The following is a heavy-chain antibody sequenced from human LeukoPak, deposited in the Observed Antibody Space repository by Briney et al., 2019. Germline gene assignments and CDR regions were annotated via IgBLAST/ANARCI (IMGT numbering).Heavy chain of an antibody. CDR2: IYYSGST. CDR3: ARTSGYSYGYGFDY. J-gene: IGHJ4*02. V-gene: IGHV4-59*01. D-gene: IGHD5-18*01. CDR1: GGSISSYY. Sequence: KASETLSLTCTVSGGSISSYYWSWIRQPPGKGXXXXGYIYYSGSTNYNPSLKSRVTISVDTSKNQFSLKLSSVTAADTAVYYCARTSGYSYGYGFDYWGQGTLVTVSS.